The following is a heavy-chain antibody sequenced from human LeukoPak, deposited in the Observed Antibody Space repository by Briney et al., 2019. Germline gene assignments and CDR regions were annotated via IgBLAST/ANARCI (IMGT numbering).Heavy chain of an antibody. Sequence: PGGSLRLSCAASGFTFSSYWMHWVRQAPGKGLVWVSRIDTDGSSTSYADSVKGRFTISRDNAKNTLYLQMNFLRAEDTAVYYCARDFTDYDSVPYDYWGQGTLVTVSS. D-gene: IGHD3-10*01. CDR1: GFTFSSYW. J-gene: IGHJ4*02. CDR2: IDTDGSST. V-gene: IGHV3-74*01. CDR3: ARDFTDYDSVPYDY.